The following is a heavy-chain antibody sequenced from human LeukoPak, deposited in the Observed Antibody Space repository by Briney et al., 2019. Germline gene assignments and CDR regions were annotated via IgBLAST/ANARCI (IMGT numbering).Heavy chain of an antibody. D-gene: IGHD5-18*01. Sequence: PSETLSLTCTVSGGSISSYYWSWIRQPPGKGLEWIGYIYYSGSTDYNPSLKSRVTISVDTSKNQFSLKLSSVTAADTAVYYCARVYSFGSVSVDDAFDIWGQGTMVTVSS. V-gene: IGHV4-59*08. J-gene: IGHJ3*02. CDR1: GGSISSYY. CDR3: ARVYSFGSVSVDDAFDI. CDR2: IYYSGST.